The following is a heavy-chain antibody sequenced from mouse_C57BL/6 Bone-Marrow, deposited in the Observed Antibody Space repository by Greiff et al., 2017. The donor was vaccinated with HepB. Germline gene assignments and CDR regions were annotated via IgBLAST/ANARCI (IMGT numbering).Heavy chain of an antibody. Sequence: VQLQQSGAELVMPGASVKLSCKASGYTFTSYWMHWVKQRPGQGLEWIGEIDPSDSYTNYNQKFKGKSTLTVDKSSSTAYMQLSSLTSEDSAVYYCARWPTGGSSAGFAYWGQGTLVTVSA. D-gene: IGHD1-1*01. CDR1: GYTFTSYW. J-gene: IGHJ3*01. CDR2: IDPSDSYT. V-gene: IGHV1-69*01. CDR3: ARWPTGGSSAGFAY.